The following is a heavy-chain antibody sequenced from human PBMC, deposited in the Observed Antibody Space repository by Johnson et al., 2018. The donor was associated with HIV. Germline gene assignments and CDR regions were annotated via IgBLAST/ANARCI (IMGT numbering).Heavy chain of an antibody. CDR3: AKDFLVARPSEHDAFDI. V-gene: IGHV3-30-3*01. D-gene: IGHD5-12*01. Sequence: QVQLVESGGGVVQPGRSLRLSCAASGFTFSSYPMHWVRQAPGKGLEWVAVISYDGGSKYYADSVKGRFTISRDNTENTLKLQMISLRVEDTAVYYCAKDFLVARPSEHDAFDIWGQGTMVTVSS. J-gene: IGHJ3*02. CDR1: GFTFSSYP. CDR2: ISYDGGSK.